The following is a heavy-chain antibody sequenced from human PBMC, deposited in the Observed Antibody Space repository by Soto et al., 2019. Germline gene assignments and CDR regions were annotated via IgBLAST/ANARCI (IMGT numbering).Heavy chain of an antibody. D-gene: IGHD6-19*01. CDR1: GGSISSGGYS. CDR2: IYHSGST. V-gene: IGHV4-30-2*01. J-gene: IGHJ4*02. Sequence: QLQLQESGSGLVKPSQTLSLTCAVSGGSISSGGYSWSWIRQPPGKGLEWIGYIYHSGSTYYNPSLDSRVTTSVDRSKNQFSLKLTCVTAADTAVYYCARAGGLGAVAVDYWGQGTLVSVSS. CDR3: ARAGGLGAVAVDY.